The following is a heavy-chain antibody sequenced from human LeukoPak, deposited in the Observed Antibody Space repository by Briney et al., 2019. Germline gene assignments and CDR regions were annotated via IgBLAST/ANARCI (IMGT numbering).Heavy chain of an antibody. CDR3: ARDRGGDYDY. D-gene: IGHD3-10*01. V-gene: IGHV3-21*01. CDR1: GFTFSSYS. CDR2: ISSSSSYI. J-gene: IGHJ4*02. Sequence: GGSLRLSCAASGFTFSSYSMNWVRQAPGKGLEWVSSISSSSSYIYCADSVKGRFTISRDNAKNSLYLQMNSLRAEDTAVYYCARDRGGDYDYWGQGTLVTVSS.